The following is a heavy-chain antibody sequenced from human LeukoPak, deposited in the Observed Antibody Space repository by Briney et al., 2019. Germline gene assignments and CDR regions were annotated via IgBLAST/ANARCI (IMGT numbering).Heavy chain of an antibody. CDR1: GFTFSSYW. CDR3: AKDLGYRKYYFYYGMDV. CDR2: INSDGSST. J-gene: IGHJ6*02. V-gene: IGHV3-74*01. Sequence: GGSLRLSCAASGFTFSSYWMHWVRQAPGKGLVWVSRINSDGSSTSYADSVKGRFTISRDNAKNTLYLQMNSLRAEDTAVYYCAKDLGYRKYYFYYGMDVWGQGTTVTVSS. D-gene: IGHD1-14*01.